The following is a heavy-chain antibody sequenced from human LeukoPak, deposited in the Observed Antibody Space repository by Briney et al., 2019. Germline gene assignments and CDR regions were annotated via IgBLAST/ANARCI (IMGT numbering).Heavy chain of an antibody. CDR1: GFAVSSNY. D-gene: IGHD5-24*01. CDR2: IYSGGST. CDR3: ARVSGDGYNHVDD. J-gene: IGHJ4*02. V-gene: IGHV3-53*01. Sequence: GGSLRLSCAASGFAVSSNYMSWVRQAPGKGLEWVSVIYSGGSTYYADSVKGRFTISRDNSKNTLYLQMNSLRAEDTAVYYCARVSGDGYNHVDDWGQGTLVTVSS.